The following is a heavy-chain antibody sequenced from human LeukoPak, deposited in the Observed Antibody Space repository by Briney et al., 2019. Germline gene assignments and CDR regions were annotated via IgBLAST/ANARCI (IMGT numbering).Heavy chain of an antibody. D-gene: IGHD6-6*01. CDR1: GGSFSDYY. Sequence: SETLSLTCAVYGGSFSDYYWSWIRQPPGKGLEWIGEINHSGSTNYNPSLKSRVTISVDTSKNRFSLKLSSVTAADTAVYYCARPSHYYYYGMDVWGQGTTVTVSS. J-gene: IGHJ6*02. CDR3: ARPSHYYYYGMDV. V-gene: IGHV4-34*01. CDR2: INHSGST.